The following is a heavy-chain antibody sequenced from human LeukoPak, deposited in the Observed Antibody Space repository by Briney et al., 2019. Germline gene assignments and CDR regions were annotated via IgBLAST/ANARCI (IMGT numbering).Heavy chain of an antibody. V-gene: IGHV3-23*01. D-gene: IGHD3-10*01. CDR3: AKDIWGSASYGPFDY. CDR1: GFTFSSYV. J-gene: IGHJ4*02. Sequence: GGSLRLSCAASGFTFSSYVMTWVRQAPGEGLEWVSTLSTNGATTYYADSVKGRFTISRDNSKNTLFLQMNTLRAEDTAVYYCAKDIWGSASYGPFDYWGQGTLVTVSS. CDR2: LSTNGATT.